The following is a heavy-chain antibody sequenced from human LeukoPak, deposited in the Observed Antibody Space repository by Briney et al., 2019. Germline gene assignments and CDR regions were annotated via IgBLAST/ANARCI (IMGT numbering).Heavy chain of an antibody. CDR1: GFAXSNYY. J-gene: IGHJ4*02. Sequence: SGFAXSNYYMHWVRHTPGKGLVWVSRIGTDETSRTYADSVKGRFTISRDSSRNTLYLQMNSLRVGDTAVYFXXXXXXXXXRXXXXYWGQGXLXTVSS. CDR2: IGTDETSR. V-gene: IGHV3-74*03. CDR3: XXXXXXXXRXXXXY.